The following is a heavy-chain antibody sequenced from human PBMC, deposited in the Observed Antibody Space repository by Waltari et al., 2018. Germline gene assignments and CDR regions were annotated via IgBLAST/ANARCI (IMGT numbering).Heavy chain of an antibody. CDR3: AKDQWFGA. V-gene: IGHV3-74*01. Sequence: EVHLVESGGGLVQPGGSLRLSCAVSGFTFSDYWMHGVRQAPGKGLGWVSRINNDGRSTSYADSMKGRFTVSRDNAKNTLYLQMNSLTVDDTAVYYCAKDQWFGAWGQGTLVTVSS. CDR1: GFTFSDYW. J-gene: IGHJ5*02. CDR2: INNDGRST.